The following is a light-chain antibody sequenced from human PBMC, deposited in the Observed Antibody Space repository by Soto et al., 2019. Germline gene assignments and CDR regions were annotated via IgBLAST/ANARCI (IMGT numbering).Light chain of an antibody. V-gene: IGKV1-12*01. CDR3: QQRYSSIT. CDR2: AAS. Sequence: DIPMTQPPSSVSASIGARVTITCRASQDIGRRLAWFQQKPGKAPKLLIYAASSLQRGVPSTFSGGGSGTDFPLPISSMQPEDSATEYCQQRYSSITFGQGTRLEIK. CDR1: QDIGRR. J-gene: IGKJ5*01.